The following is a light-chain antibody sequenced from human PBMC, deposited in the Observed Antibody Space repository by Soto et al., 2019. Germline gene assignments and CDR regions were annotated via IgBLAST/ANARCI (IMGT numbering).Light chain of an antibody. Sequence: QSALTQPASVSGSPGQSITISCTGTSSDVGGYNYVSWYQQHPGKAPKLMIYDVSNRPSGVSNRFSGSKSGNTASLTISGLQAEDEADYYCSSYTSSSXYVFGTGTKVTVL. V-gene: IGLV2-14*01. J-gene: IGLJ1*01. CDR1: SSDVGGYNY. CDR2: DVS. CDR3: SSYTSSSXYV.